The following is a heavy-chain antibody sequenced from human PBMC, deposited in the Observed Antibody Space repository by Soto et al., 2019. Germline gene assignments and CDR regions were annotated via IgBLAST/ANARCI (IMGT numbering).Heavy chain of an antibody. CDR2: IIPILGIA. D-gene: IGHD1-26*01. J-gene: IGHJ4*02. V-gene: IGHV1-69*02. CDR1: GGTFSSYI. Sequence: QVQLVQSGAEVKKPGSSVKVSCKASGGTFSSYIISWVRQAPGQGLEWMGRIIPILGIANYAQKFQGRVRSXTDKSTSTAYMELSSLRSEDTAVYYCARFPQTAIVGAAYFDYWGQGTLVTVSS. CDR3: ARFPQTAIVGAAYFDY.